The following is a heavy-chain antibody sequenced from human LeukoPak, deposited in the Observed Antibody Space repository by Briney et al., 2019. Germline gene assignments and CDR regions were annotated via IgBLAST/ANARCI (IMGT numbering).Heavy chain of an antibody. CDR2: IYYSGST. CDR3: ARRSYDILTGYYNVDY. V-gene: IGHV4-31*03. D-gene: IGHD3-9*01. Sequence: SETLSLTCTVSGGSISSGGYYWSWIRQHPGKGLEWIGYIYYSGSTYYNPSLKSRVTISVDTSKNQFSLKLSSVTAADTAVYYCARRSYDILTGYYNVDYWGQGTLVTVSS. CDR1: GGSISSGGYY. J-gene: IGHJ4*02.